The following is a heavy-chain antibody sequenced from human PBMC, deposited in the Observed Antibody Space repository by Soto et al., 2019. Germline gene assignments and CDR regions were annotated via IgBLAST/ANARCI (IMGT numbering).Heavy chain of an antibody. Sequence: ASVKVSCTASGYTLTSYYMHWVRQVPGQGLEWMGIINPSGGSTSYAQKFQGRVTMTRDTSTSTVYMELSSLRSEDTAVYYCARETYYYDSSGYYPDFDYWGQGTLVTVSS. J-gene: IGHJ4*02. CDR1: GYTLTSYY. V-gene: IGHV1-46*01. CDR2: INPSGGST. D-gene: IGHD3-22*01. CDR3: ARETYYYDSSGYYPDFDY.